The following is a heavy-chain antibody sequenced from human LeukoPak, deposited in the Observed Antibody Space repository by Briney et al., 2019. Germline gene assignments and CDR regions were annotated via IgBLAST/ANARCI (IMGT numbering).Heavy chain of an antibody. CDR1: GFPFSSYA. V-gene: IGHV3-23*01. Sequence: GGSLRLSCAASGFPFSSYAMSWVRQAPGKGLEGVSAISGSGGSTYYADSVKGRFTISRDNSKNTLYLQMNSLRAEDTAVYYCAKVLNPLLRYYFDYWGQGTLVTVSS. CDR3: AKVLNPLLRYYFDY. D-gene: IGHD2-2*02. J-gene: IGHJ4*02. CDR2: ISGSGGST.